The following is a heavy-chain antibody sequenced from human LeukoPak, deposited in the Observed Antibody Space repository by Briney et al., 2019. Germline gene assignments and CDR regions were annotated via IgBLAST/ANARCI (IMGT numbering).Heavy chain of an antibody. CDR2: INYSGST. Sequence: SETLSLTCTVSGGSISSYYWSWIRQPPGKGLEWIGYINYSGSTNYNPSLKSRVTISIDTSKNQSSLNLRSVTAADTAVYYCARSYGDYVSYYYMDVWGKGTTVTVSS. CDR1: GGSISSYY. J-gene: IGHJ6*03. CDR3: ARSYGDYVSYYYMDV. V-gene: IGHV4-59*01. D-gene: IGHD4-17*01.